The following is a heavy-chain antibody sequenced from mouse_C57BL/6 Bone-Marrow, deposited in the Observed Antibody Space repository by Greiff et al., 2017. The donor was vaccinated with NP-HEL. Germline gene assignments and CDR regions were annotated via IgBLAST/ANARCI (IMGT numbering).Heavy chain of an antibody. Sequence: QVQLQQSGAELARPGASVKLSCKASGYTFTSYGISWVKQRTGQGLEWIGEIYPRRGNTYYNEKFKGKATMTADKSSSTAYMELRSLTSEDSAVYFCARDYCSSYWYFDVWGTGTTVTVSS. J-gene: IGHJ1*03. CDR1: GYTFTSYG. D-gene: IGHD1-1*01. CDR2: IYPRRGNT. CDR3: ARDYCSSYWYFDV. V-gene: IGHV1-81*01.